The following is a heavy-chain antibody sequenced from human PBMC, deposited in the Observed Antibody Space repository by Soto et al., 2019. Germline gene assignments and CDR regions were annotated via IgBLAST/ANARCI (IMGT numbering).Heavy chain of an antibody. Sequence: SETLSLTCTVSGGSISSGGYYWSWIRQHPGKGLEWIGYIYYSGSTYYNPSLKSRVTISVDTSKNQFSLKLSSVTAADTAVYYCARVRGIAAAGYYYYYGMDVWGQGTTVTV. J-gene: IGHJ6*02. D-gene: IGHD6-13*01. CDR1: GGSISSGGYY. V-gene: IGHV4-31*03. CDR3: ARVRGIAAAGYYYYYGMDV. CDR2: IYYSGST.